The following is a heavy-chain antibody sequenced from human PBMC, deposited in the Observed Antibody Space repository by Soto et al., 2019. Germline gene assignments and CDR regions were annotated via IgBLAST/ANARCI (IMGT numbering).Heavy chain of an antibody. D-gene: IGHD2-8*01. CDR1: GGTFSSYA. J-gene: IGHJ4*02. V-gene: IGHV1-69*13. CDR3: AKYCSSDVCFDY. CDR2: IIPIFGTA. Sequence: SVKVSCKASGGTFSSYAISWVRQAPGQGLEWMGGIIPIFGTANYAQKFQGRVTITADESTSTAYMELSSLRDEDTAVYYCAKYCSSDVCFDYWGQGTLVTVSS.